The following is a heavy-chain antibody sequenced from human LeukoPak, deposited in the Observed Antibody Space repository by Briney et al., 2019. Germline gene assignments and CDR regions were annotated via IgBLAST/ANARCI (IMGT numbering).Heavy chain of an antibody. J-gene: IGHJ5*02. V-gene: IGHV4-38-2*02. CDR3: ARPYYYDSRIDP. Sequence: SETLSLTCTVSGYSISSGYYWGWIRQPPGKGLEWIGSIYHSGSTYYNPSFKSRVTMSADTSKNQLSLKLSSVTAADTAVYYCARPYYYDSRIDPWGQGILVTVSS. CDR2: IYHSGST. CDR1: GYSISSGYY. D-gene: IGHD3-22*01.